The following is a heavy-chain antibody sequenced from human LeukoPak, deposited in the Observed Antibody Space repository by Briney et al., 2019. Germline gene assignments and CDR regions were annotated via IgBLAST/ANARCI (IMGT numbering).Heavy chain of an antibody. CDR2: IHYSGST. D-gene: IGHD1-20*01. Sequence: SETLSLTCTVSGGSISKYYWSWIRQPPGKGLEWIVYIHYSGSTNYNPSLKSRVTISMDTSKNQFSLKLTSVTAADTAVYYCARLDGNWNYFDYWGLGTLVTVSS. V-gene: IGHV4-59*08. CDR3: ARLDGNWNYFDY. J-gene: IGHJ4*02. CDR1: GGSISKYY.